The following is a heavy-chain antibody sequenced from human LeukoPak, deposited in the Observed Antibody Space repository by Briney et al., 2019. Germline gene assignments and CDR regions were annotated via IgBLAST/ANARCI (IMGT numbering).Heavy chain of an antibody. V-gene: IGHV5-51*01. D-gene: IGHD3-22*01. CDR1: GYSFTSYW. J-gene: IGHJ5*02. Sequence: GESLQISCKGSGYSFTSYWIGWVRQMPGKGLEWMGIIYPGDSDTRYSLSFQGQVTISADKSISTAYLQWSSLKASDTAMYYCARLAQDSSGMTNWFDPWGQGTLVTVSS. CDR3: ARLAQDSSGMTNWFDP. CDR2: IYPGDSDT.